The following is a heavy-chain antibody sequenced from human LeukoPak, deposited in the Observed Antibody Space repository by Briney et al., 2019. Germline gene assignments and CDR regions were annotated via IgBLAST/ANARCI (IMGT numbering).Heavy chain of an antibody. D-gene: IGHD1-26*01. J-gene: IGHJ3*02. Sequence: PSETLSLTCTVSGGSISSYYWSWIRQPPGKGLEWIGYIYYSGSTYYNPSLKSRVTISVDTSKNQFSLKLSSVTAADTAVYYCASTIVGATSAAFDIWGQGTMVTVSS. CDR2: IYYSGST. V-gene: IGHV4-59*06. CDR1: GGSISSYY. CDR3: ASTIVGATSAAFDI.